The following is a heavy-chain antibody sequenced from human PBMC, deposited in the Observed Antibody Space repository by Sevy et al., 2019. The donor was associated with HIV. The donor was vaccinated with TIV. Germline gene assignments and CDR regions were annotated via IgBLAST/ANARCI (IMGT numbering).Heavy chain of an antibody. J-gene: IGHJ4*02. CDR3: TTKKDFWSGYFYFDY. Sequence: GGSLRLSCAGSGFTFNNAWMSWVRQAPGKGLEWVGRIKSKTAGGTTDYAAPVKGRFTISRDDSKNTLYLQMNSLKTDDTAVYYCTTKKDFWSGYFYFDYWGQGTLVTVSS. D-gene: IGHD3-3*01. CDR1: GFTFNNAW. V-gene: IGHV3-15*05. CDR2: IKSKTAGGTT.